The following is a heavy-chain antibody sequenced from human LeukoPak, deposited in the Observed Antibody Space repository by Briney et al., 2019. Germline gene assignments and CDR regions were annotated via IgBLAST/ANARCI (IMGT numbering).Heavy chain of an antibody. CDR2: IREDGTEK. J-gene: IGHJ4*02. D-gene: IGHD6-13*01. Sequence: GGSLRLSCTASGFTFSGAWMTWVRQAPGKGLEWVANIREDGTEKNYVDSVKGRFTISRDNSKNTLYLQMNSLRAEDTAVYYCAKARTDSSWYGYFDYWGQGTLVTVSS. CDR3: AKARTDSSWYGYFDY. V-gene: IGHV3-7*03. CDR1: GFTFSGAW.